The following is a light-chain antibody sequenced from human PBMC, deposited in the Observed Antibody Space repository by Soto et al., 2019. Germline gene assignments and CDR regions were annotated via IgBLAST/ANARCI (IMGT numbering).Light chain of an antibody. J-gene: IGLJ2*01. V-gene: IGLV2-23*02. Sequence: QSALTQPASVSGSPGQSITIPCTGSSSDVGRYNLVSWYQQHPGKAPKLVIYEDSERPSGVSNRFSGSKTGNTASLTISGLQAEDEADYYCCSYAGSTTFVVFGGGTKVTVL. CDR2: EDS. CDR1: SSDVGRYNL. CDR3: CSYAGSTTFVV.